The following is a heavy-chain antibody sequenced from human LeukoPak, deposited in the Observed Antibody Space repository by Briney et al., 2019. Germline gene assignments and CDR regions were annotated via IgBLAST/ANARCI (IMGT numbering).Heavy chain of an antibody. CDR1: GFSFSDYG. CDR3: AKEGAYINYQYYFDS. CDR2: ISFDGSNK. V-gene: IGHV3-30*18. J-gene: IGHJ4*02. Sequence: GGSLRLSCAASGFSFSDYGIHWVRQAPGKGLEWVAVISFDGSNKYYADSVKGRFTISRDNSKTTLSLQMNSLRVEDTAVYYCAKEGAYINYQYYFDSWGRGTLVTVSS. D-gene: IGHD4-11*01.